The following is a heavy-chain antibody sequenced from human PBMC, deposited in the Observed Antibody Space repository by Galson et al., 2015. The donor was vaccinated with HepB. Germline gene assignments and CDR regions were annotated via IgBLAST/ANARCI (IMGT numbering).Heavy chain of an antibody. V-gene: IGHV3-11*05. CDR2: ISSSSRYT. D-gene: IGHD5/OR15-5a*01. Sequence: SLRLSCAAPGFSISDYYMRWIRQAPGKGLEWVSYISSSSRYTDYAASVKGRFTTSSDNAKNSLYLQMDSLSVEDTAVYYCAREGSTGNWFDPWGQGTLVTVSS. CDR1: GFSISDYY. CDR3: AREGSTGNWFDP. J-gene: IGHJ5*02.